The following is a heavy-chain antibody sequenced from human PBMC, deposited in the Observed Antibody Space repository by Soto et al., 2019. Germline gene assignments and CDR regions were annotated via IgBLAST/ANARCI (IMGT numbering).Heavy chain of an antibody. Sequence: PSETLSLTCTVSGGSINTNNYYWGWVRHPPGKGLEWIGSVVYNGTTYYSPSLKSRVTISLAPSRTQFSLKLESATAADTAVYFCARLVVVSPVANAWGQGTLVTVS. CDR3: ARLVVVSPVANA. CDR1: GGSINTNNYY. CDR2: VVYNGTT. J-gene: IGHJ5*02. V-gene: IGHV4-39*01. D-gene: IGHD2-15*01.